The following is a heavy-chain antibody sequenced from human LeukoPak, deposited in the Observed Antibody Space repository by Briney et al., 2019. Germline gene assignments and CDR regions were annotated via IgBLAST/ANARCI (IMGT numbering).Heavy chain of an antibody. CDR2: IDTKGTRT. J-gene: IGHJ4*02. CDR1: GFILSNCA. V-gene: IGHV3-23*01. CDR3: VKEVVATIPPL. Sequence: GGSLRLSCAASGFILSNCAMTWVRQAPGKGLEWVSGIDTKGTRTYYADSVKGRFAISRDNSKNTLFLQMNSLRAEDTAVYYCVKEVVATIPPLWGQGTLVTVSS. D-gene: IGHD5-12*01.